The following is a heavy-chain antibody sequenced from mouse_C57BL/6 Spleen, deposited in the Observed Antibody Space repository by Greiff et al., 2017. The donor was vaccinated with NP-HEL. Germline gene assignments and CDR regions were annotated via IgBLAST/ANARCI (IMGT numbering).Heavy chain of an antibody. CDR2: IWSGGST. CDR1: GFSLTSYG. J-gene: IGHJ4*01. V-gene: IGHV2-2*01. Sequence: QVQLKESGPGLVQPSQSLSITCTVSGFSLTSYGVHWVRQSPGKGLEWLGVIWSGGSTDYNAAFISRLSISKDNSKSQVFFKMNSLQAYDTAIYYCARKGYSNYENYAMDYWGQGTSVTVSS. CDR3: ARKGYSNYENYAMDY. D-gene: IGHD2-5*01.